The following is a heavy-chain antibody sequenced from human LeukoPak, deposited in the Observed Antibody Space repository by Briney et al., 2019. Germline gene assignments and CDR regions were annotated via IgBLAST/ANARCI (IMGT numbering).Heavy chain of an antibody. CDR2: IHGSGNT. J-gene: IGHJ4*02. Sequence: SETLSLTCTVAGASISSWYWSWIRQPPWKGLEWIGNIHGSGNTNYNPSLKSRVSMSLDTSKNQVSLNLTSVTATDTATYFCARETMLAGFASGLGFNYWGQGILVIVSS. V-gene: IGHV4-59*12. CDR1: GASISSWY. D-gene: IGHD6-19*01. CDR3: ARETMLAGFASGLGFNY.